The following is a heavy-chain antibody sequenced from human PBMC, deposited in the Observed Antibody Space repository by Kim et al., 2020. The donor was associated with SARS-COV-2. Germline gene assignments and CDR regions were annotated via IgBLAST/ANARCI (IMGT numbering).Heavy chain of an antibody. CDR1: GFIFSTYA. J-gene: IGHJ3*01. Sequence: GGSLRLSCAASGFIFSTYAMSWVRQAPGKGLEWVSAISGSGGSTYFAGSVKGRFAISRDNSRTTLSLQMNSLRADDTALYYCAQVPYCLGHNCYTAGAF. V-gene: IGHV3-23*01. D-gene: IGHD2-2*02. CDR2: ISGSGGST. CDR3: AQVPYCLGHNCYTAGAF.